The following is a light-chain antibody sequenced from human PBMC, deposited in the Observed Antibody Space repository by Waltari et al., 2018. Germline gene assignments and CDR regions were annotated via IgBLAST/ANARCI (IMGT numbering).Light chain of an antibody. CDR3: QQYDISPLT. CDR1: QTVRATY. Sequence: EIVLTQSPGTLSSSPGERATLPCRASQTVRATYLAWYQQKPGQAPTLVIHDTSSRATGIPDRFSGSGSGTDFSLTISSLEPEDFAVYYCQQYDISPLTFGGGTKVETK. CDR2: DTS. V-gene: IGKV3-20*01. J-gene: IGKJ4*01.